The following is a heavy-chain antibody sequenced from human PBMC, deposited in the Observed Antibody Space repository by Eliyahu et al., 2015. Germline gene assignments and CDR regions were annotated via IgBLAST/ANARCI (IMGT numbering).Heavy chain of an antibody. V-gene: IGHV3-23*01. Sequence: EVQLLESGGGLVQPGXSXXLSXAASGFPFSSYAMXWVRXAPGKGLEWVSAISGSGGSTYYADSVKGRFTISRDNSKNTLYLQMNSLRAEDTAVYYCAKGWYGGVDVWGQGTTVTVSS. J-gene: IGHJ6*02. CDR1: GFPFSSYA. CDR3: AKGWYGGVDV. D-gene: IGHD6-13*01. CDR2: ISGSGGST.